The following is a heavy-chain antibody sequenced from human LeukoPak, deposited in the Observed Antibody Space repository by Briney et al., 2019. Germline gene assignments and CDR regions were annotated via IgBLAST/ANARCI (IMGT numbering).Heavy chain of an antibody. D-gene: IGHD1-14*01. CDR1: GFDFDDYM. CDR3: ARRTNYYYYYMDV. J-gene: IGHJ6*03. V-gene: IGHV3-48*01. Sequence: GGSLRLSCAASGFDFDDYMMHWVRQAPGKGLEWVSYISSSSSTIYYADSVKGRFTISRDNAKNSLYLQMNSLRAEDTAVYYCARRTNYYYYYMDVWGKGTTVTVSS. CDR2: ISSSSSTI.